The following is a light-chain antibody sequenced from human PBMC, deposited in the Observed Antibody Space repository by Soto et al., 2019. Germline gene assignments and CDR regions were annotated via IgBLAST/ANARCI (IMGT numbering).Light chain of an antibody. CDR3: QQGGNWPRTCA. V-gene: IGKV3-11*01. CDR1: QSISID. CDR2: DAS. J-gene: IGKJ1*01. Sequence: EIVLTQSPVTLSLSPGEGATLSCKASQSISIDLAWYQQKPGQVPRLLIYDASSRATGIPGRFTGSGSGTDVTLSISSLEPEDFAVYYCQQGGNWPRTCAFGQGTKVEV.